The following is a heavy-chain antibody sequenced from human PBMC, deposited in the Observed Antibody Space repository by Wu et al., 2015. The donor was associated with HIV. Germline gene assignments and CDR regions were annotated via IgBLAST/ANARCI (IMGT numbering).Heavy chain of an antibody. Sequence: QVQLVQSGAEVKKPGASVKVSCKASGYTFTSYGISWVRQAPGQGLEWMGWISAYNGNTNYAQKLQGRVTMTTDTPTSTAYMELRSLRFDDTAVYYCVRDQQWPAEYYNYYGMDVWAEGPTVTVSS. J-gene: IGHJ6*04. CDR1: GYTFTSYG. CDR3: VRDQQWPAEYYNYYGMDV. D-gene: IGHD2-2*01. CDR2: ISAYNGNT. V-gene: IGHV1-18*01.